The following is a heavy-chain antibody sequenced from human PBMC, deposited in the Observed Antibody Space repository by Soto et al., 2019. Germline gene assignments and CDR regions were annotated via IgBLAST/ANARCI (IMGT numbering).Heavy chain of an antibody. Sequence: SETLSLPCGVYGGSFSGYFWSWLRQSPGKGLECLAVSIDSRSPNSHPFRRDPLTISRQTAKLQFSLRLSSVTAADTAVYYCARGLAPTIFGIVPTPNWFDPWVQGTQVTVSS. CDR2: SIDSRSP. J-gene: IGHJ5*02. V-gene: IGHV4-34*01. D-gene: IGHD3-3*01. CDR1: GGSFSGYF. CDR3: ARGLAPTIFGIVPTPNWFDP.